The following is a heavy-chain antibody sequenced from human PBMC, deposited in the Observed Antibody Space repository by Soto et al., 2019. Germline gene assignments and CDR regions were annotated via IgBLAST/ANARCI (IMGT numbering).Heavy chain of an antibody. V-gene: IGHV4-59*08. D-gene: IGHD2-2*01. CDR1: GGSTSSYY. J-gene: IGHJ5*02. Sequence: PSETLSLTCTVSGGSTSSYYWSWIRQPPGKGLEWIGYIYYSGSTNYNPSLKSRVTISVDTSKNQFSLKLSSVTAADTAVYYCARRVTLGYCSSTSCYATNWFDPWGQGTLVTSPQ. CDR3: ARRVTLGYCSSTSCYATNWFDP. CDR2: IYYSGST.